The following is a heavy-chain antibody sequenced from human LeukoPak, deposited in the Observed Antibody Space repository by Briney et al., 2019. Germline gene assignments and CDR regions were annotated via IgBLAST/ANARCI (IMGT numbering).Heavy chain of an antibody. V-gene: IGHV3-66*02. Sequence: GGSLRLSCAASGFTVSSNYMSWVRQAPGKGLEWVSVIYSGGSTYYADSVKGRFTIFRDNSKNTLYLQMNSLRAEDTAVYYCARETRYDFWSGYFDYWGQGTLVTVSS. D-gene: IGHD3-3*01. CDR2: IYSGGST. CDR3: ARETRYDFWSGYFDY. CDR1: GFTVSSNY. J-gene: IGHJ4*02.